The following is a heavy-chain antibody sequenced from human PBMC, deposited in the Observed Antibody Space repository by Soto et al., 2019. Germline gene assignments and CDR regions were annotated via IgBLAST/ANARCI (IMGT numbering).Heavy chain of an antibody. J-gene: IGHJ4*02. Sequence: ASVKVSCKASGGTFSSYAISWVRQAPGQGLEWMGGIIPIFGTANYAQKFQGRVTITADESTSTAYMELSSLRSEDTAVYYCARGCSSTSCYRFFDYWGQGTLVTVSS. CDR1: GGTFSSYA. CDR2: IIPIFGTA. V-gene: IGHV1-69*13. D-gene: IGHD2-2*02. CDR3: ARGCSSTSCYRFFDY.